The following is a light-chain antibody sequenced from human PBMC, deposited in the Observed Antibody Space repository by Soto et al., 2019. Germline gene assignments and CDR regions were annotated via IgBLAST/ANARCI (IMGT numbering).Light chain of an antibody. J-gene: IGKJ2*01. CDR2: DAS. Sequence: DIQMTQSPSSLSASVGDRVTITCRASQGISTYLVWYQQRQGRAPKLLIYDASSLLSGVPSRLSVSGSGTDFTHTISSLQPEDFATYYCRQSYRTPYTVGQGIKLETK. CDR1: QGISTY. V-gene: IGKV1-39*01. CDR3: RQSYRTPYT.